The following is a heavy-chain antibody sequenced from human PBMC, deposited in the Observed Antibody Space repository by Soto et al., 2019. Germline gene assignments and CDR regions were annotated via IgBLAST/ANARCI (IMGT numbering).Heavy chain of an antibody. CDR1: GFTFSSYA. V-gene: IGHV3-23*01. J-gene: IGHJ4*01. CDR3: AKKAVGYCSSTSCSIDY. Sequence: PGGSLRLSCAASGFTFSSYAMTWVRQAPGKGLEWVSSISGSGGGTYCADSVKGRFTISRDNSKNTLYLQMNSLRAEDTAVYYCAKKAVGYCSSTSCSIDYWGQGTLVTVS. CDR2: ISGSGGGT. D-gene: IGHD2-2*01.